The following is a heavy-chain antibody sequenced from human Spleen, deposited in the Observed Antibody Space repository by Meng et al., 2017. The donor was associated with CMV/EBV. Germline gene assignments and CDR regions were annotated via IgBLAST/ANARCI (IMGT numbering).Heavy chain of an antibody. D-gene: IGHD1-26*01. V-gene: IGHV3-30*02. J-gene: IGHJ4*02. CDR2: IRYDGSNK. CDR1: GFTFSSYG. Sequence: GGSLRLSCAASGFTFSSYGMHWVRQAPGKGLEWVAFIRYDGSNKYYADSVKGRFTISRDNSKNTLYLQMNSLRAEDTAIYYCAKDRGWDLLQNVYFDNWGQGTLVTVSS. CDR3: AKDRGWDLLQNVYFDN.